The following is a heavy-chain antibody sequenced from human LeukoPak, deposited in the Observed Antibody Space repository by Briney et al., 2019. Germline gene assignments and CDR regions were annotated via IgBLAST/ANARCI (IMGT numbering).Heavy chain of an antibody. D-gene: IGHD6-13*01. CDR2: ISGDGGST. CDR1: GFTFDVYA. CDR3: AKDPSIYSSSWPEYFQH. Sequence: RGSLRLSCVASGFTFDVYAMHWVRQAPGKGLEWVSLISGDGGSTYYADSVKGRFTIYRDNSKNSLYLKMNSLRTEDTALYYCAKDPSIYSSSWPEYFQHWGQGTLVTVSS. J-gene: IGHJ1*01. V-gene: IGHV3-43*02.